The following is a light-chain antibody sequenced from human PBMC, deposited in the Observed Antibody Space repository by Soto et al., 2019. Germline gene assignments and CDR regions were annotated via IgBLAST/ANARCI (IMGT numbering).Light chain of an antibody. J-gene: IGLJ3*02. V-gene: IGLV2-14*03. CDR3: TSYTSSITSWV. CDR1: SSDVGGYNY. CDR2: EVT. Sequence: QSALTQPASVSGSPGQSITISCTGTSSDVGGYNYVSWYQQHPGKAPKLMIYEVTNRPSGVSNRFSGSKSGNTASLTISGLQAEDEADYYCTSYTSSITSWVFGGGTQLTVL.